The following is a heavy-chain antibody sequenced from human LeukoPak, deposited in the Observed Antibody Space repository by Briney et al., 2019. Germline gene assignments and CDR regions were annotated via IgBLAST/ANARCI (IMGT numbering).Heavy chain of an antibody. CDR3: ARGAYCSDDSCPGAFDI. D-gene: IGHD2-15*01. CDR2: IWYDGSNK. J-gene: IGHJ3*02. V-gene: IGHV3-33*01. CDR1: GFAFSTYA. Sequence: GGSLRLSCAASGFAFSTYAMYWVRQAPGKGLEWVTVIWYDGSNKYYADSVKGRFTISRDNSKNTLYLQMNSLRAEDTAVYYCARGAYCSDDSCPGAFDIWGQGIMVTVSS.